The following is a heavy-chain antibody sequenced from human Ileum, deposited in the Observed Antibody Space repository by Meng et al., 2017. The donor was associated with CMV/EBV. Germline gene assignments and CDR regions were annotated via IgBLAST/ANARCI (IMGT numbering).Heavy chain of an antibody. D-gene: IGHD3-10*01. Sequence: QVQLQESGPGLVKPSQTLSLTCSVSGVSISNYYWSWIRQPPGKGLEWIGFISYSGSTSYNPSLESRVTISLDTSKNQFSLKLTSVTAADTAVYYFARGTGAVRDVDYWGQGTLVTVSS. CDR2: ISYSGST. CDR3: ARGTGAVRDVDY. V-gene: IGHV4-59*01. CDR1: GVSISNYY. J-gene: IGHJ4*02.